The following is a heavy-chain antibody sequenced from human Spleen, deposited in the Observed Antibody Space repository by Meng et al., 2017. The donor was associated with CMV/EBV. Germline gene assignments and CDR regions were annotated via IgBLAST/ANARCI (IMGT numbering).Heavy chain of an antibody. Sequence: GFTFTRDGLHWVRQAPGKALEWLAVVSFDGTNIFYADSVKGRFTISRDNSKNTLFLQMNNVRVEDTAVYYCARVDTAYDFPFDYWGQGTLVTVSS. J-gene: IGHJ4*02. CDR1: GFTFTRDG. CDR2: VSFDGTNI. V-gene: IGHV3-30*04. CDR3: ARVDTAYDFPFDY. D-gene: IGHD5-12*01.